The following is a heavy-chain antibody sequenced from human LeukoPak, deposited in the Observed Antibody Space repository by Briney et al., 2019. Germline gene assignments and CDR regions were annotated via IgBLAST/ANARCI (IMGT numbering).Heavy chain of an antibody. D-gene: IGHD1-26*01. J-gene: IGHJ4*02. CDR1: GFTVSSNH. CDR3: VRVGGMH. CDR2: IYSGGTT. V-gene: IGHV3-53*01. Sequence: PGGSLRLSCEASGFTVSSNHMSWVRQAPGKGLEWVSVIYSGGTTNYADSVKGRFIISKDNSKNTLYLQMNSLRAEDTAVYFCVRVGGMHWGQGTLVTVSS.